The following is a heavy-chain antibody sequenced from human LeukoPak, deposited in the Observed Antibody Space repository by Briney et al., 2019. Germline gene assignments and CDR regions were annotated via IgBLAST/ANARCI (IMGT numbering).Heavy chain of an antibody. V-gene: IGHV3-30*02. CDR1: GFSLSSHG. J-gene: IGHJ4*02. CDR2: IQDNERHI. D-gene: IGHD3-10*01. Sequence: GGSLRLSCAAFGFSLSSHGMHWVRQAPGKGLEWVAFIQDNERHIYYTDSVKGRFTISRDNSKNTLYLQMNSLRAEDTAVYYCARDTSLYYGSGSFSRAFDYWGQGTLVTVSA. CDR3: ARDTSLYYGSGSFSRAFDY.